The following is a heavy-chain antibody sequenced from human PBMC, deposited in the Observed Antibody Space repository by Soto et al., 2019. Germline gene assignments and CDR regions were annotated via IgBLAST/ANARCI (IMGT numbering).Heavy chain of an antibody. CDR1: VASISSYY. J-gene: IGHJ4*02. CDR3: ARVGWTTVGYYFDY. D-gene: IGHD4-17*01. CDR2: IHYSGST. Sequence: PSETLSLTCVVSVASISSYYWSWFRQPPGKGLEWIGYIHYSGSTKYNTTLKSRVTISIDPSKNQFSLQVTSVTTADTAVYYCARVGWTTVGYYFDYWSQGTLVTVSS. V-gene: IGHV4-59*01.